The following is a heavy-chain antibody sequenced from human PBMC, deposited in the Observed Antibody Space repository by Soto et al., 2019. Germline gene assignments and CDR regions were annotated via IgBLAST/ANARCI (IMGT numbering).Heavy chain of an antibody. J-gene: IGHJ5*02. Sequence: SETLSLTCAVYGGSFSGYYWSWIRQPPGNGLEWIGEINHSGSTNYNPSLKSRVTISVDTSKNQFSLKLSSVTAADTAVYYCATQEVGGSYVYTFDPWGQGTLVTVS. D-gene: IGHD1-26*01. CDR3: ATQEVGGSYVYTFDP. CDR1: GGSFSGYY. V-gene: IGHV4-34*01. CDR2: INHSGST.